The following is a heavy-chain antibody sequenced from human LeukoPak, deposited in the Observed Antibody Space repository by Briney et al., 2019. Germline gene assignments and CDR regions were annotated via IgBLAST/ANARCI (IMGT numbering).Heavy chain of an antibody. V-gene: IGHV4-31*03. J-gene: IGHJ4*02. D-gene: IGHD2-21*02. Sequence: SETLSLTCTVSGGSISSGGYYWSWIRQHPGKGLEWIGYIYYSGSTYYNPSLKSRVTISVDTSKNQFSLKLSSVTAADTAVYYCARGGDPYYFDHWGQGTLVTVSS. CDR2: IYYSGST. CDR1: GGSISSGGYY. CDR3: ARGGDPYYFDH.